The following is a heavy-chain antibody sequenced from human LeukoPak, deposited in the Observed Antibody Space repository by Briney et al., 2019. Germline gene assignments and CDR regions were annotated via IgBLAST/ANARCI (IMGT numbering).Heavy chain of an antibody. V-gene: IGHV3-49*04. D-gene: IGHD3-10*01. CDR1: GFTFGGYA. CDR3: TRTESYYYGSGSYSLDY. CDR2: IRSKAYGGTT. Sequence: PGRSLRLSCTASGFTFGGYAMSWVRQAPGKGLEWVGFIRSKAYGGTTEYAASVKGRFTISRDDSKSIAYLQMNSLKTEDTAVYYCTRTESYYYGSGSYSLDYWGQGTLVTVSS. J-gene: IGHJ4*02.